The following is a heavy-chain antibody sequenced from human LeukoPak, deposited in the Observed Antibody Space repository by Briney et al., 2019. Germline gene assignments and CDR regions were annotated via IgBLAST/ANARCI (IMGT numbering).Heavy chain of an antibody. J-gene: IGHJ3*02. V-gene: IGHV3-23*01. CDR3: AKDGSVLLWFGESDAFVI. CDR1: GFTFSSYA. CDR2: ISGSGGST. Sequence: GGSLRRSCAASGFTFSSYAMSWVRQAPGKGLEWVSAISGSGGSTYYADSVKGRFTISRDNSKNTLYLQMNSLRAEDTAVYYCAKDGSVLLWFGESDAFVIWGQGTMVTVSS. D-gene: IGHD3-10*01.